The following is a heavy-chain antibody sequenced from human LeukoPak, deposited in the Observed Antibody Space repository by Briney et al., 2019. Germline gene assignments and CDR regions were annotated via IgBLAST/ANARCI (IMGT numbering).Heavy chain of an antibody. J-gene: IGHJ4*02. CDR3: ADLVVPAAG. D-gene: IGHD2-2*01. CDR1: GYTFTGYY. V-gene: IGHV1-69*02. Sequence: SVKVSCKASGYTFTGYYIHLVRQAPGQGLEWMGRIIPILGIANYAQKFQGRVTITADKSTSTAYMELSSLRSEDTAVYYCADLVVPAAGWGQGTLVTVSS. CDR2: IIPILGIA.